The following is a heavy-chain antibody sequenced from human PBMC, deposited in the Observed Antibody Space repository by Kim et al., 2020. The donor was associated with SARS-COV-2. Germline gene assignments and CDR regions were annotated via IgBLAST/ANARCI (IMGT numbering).Heavy chain of an antibody. CDR2: IYSGGSTT. V-gene: IGHV3-23*03. J-gene: IGHJ4*02. Sequence: GGSLRLSCAASGFTFSSYAMSWVRQAPGKGLEWVSVIYSGGSTTYYADSVKGRFTISRDNSKNTLYLQMNSLRAEDTAVYYCAKGSGSFHYWGQGTLVTV. D-gene: IGHD1-26*01. CDR1: GFTFSSYA. CDR3: AKGSGSFHY.